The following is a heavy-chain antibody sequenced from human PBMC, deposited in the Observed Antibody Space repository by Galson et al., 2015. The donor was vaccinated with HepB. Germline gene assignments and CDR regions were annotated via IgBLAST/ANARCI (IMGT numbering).Heavy chain of an antibody. J-gene: IGHJ6*03. V-gene: IGHV3-73*01. Sequence: SLRLSCAASGFTFSGSAMHWVRQASGKGLEWVGRIRSKANSYATAYAASVKGRFTISRDDSKNTAYLQMNSLKTEDTAVYYCTRQGIAAASYYYYYYMDVWGKGTTVTVSS. D-gene: IGHD6-13*01. CDR3: TRQGIAAASYYYYYYMDV. CDR1: GFTFSGSA. CDR2: IRSKANSYAT.